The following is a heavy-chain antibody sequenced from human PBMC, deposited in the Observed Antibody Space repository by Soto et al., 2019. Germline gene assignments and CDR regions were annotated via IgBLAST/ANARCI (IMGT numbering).Heavy chain of an antibody. J-gene: IGHJ6*02. CDR3: ARDCISTSCSPLYGMDV. CDR1: GGSVSSGNYF. V-gene: IGHV4-30-4*01. D-gene: IGHD2-2*01. Sequence: SETLPLTCAVSGGSVSSGNYFWSWIRQPPGKGLEWIGYIYHRGKSYYNPSLKSPATISIDTSNNQFSLQLSSVTAADTAVYYCARDCISTSCSPLYGMDVWGQGTTVTVSS. CDR2: IYHRGKS.